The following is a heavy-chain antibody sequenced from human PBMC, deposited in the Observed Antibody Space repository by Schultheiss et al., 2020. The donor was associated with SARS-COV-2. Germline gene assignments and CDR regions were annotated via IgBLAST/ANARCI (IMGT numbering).Heavy chain of an antibody. CDR3: AKDRQLWSADLILYFDY. CDR1: GFTFKNYA. V-gene: IGHV3-30*18. Sequence: GGSLRLSCAASGFTFKNYAMSWVRQAPGQGLEWVAVISYDGSNKYYADSVKGRFTISRDDSKNTVYLQMNNLRAEDTAVYHCAKDRQLWSADLILYFDYWGQGTLVTVSS. D-gene: IGHD5-18*01. J-gene: IGHJ4*02. CDR2: ISYDGSNK.